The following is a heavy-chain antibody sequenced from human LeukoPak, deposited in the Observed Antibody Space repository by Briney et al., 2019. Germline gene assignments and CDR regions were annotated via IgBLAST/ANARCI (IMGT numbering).Heavy chain of an antibody. D-gene: IGHD2-2*01. CDR2: IGTAGDT. J-gene: IGHJ4*02. CDR1: GFTFSSYD. Sequence: PGGSLRLSCAASGFTFSSYDMHWVRQATGKGLEWVSAIGTAGDTYYPGSVKGRFTISRENAKNSLYLQMNSLRVEDTAVYFCARGMIKNVVLPPDFNYWGQGTLVTVSS. CDR3: ARGMIKNVVLPPDFNY. V-gene: IGHV3-13*01.